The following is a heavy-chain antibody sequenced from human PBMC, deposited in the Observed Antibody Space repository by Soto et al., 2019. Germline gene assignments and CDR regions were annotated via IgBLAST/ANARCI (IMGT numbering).Heavy chain of an antibody. CDR3: ARARWDILVVPAANSQFGWFDP. D-gene: IGHD2-2*01. CDR1: GGSISSYY. Sequence: QVQLQESGPGLVKPSETLSLTCTVSGGSISSYYWSWIRQPAGKGLEWIGRISTSGSINYTPSLKRRITTSLDTSKIKCSLKLSSVTAADTAVYYCARARWDILVVPAANSQFGWFDPWSQGTLVTVSS. CDR2: ISTSGSI. V-gene: IGHV4-4*07. J-gene: IGHJ5*02.